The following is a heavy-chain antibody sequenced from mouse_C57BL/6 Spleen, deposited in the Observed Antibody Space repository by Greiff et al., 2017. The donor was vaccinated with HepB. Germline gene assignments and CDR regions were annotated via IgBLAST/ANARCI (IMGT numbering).Heavy chain of an antibody. D-gene: IGHD1-1*01. CDR3: ARREGLITTVVADWYFDV. Sequence: EVQGVESGGDLVKPGGSLKLSCAASGFTFSSYGMSWIRQTPDKRLEWVATISSGGSYTYYPDSVKGRFTISRDNAKNTLYLQMSSLKSEDTAMYYCARREGLITTVVADWYFDVWGTGTTVTVSS. CDR2: ISSGGSYT. CDR1: GFTFSSYG. V-gene: IGHV5-6*01. J-gene: IGHJ1*03.